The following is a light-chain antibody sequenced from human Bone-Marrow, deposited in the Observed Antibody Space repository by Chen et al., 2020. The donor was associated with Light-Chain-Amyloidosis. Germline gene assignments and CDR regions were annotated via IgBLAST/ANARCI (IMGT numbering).Light chain of an antibody. CDR1: SSDVGGANH. Sequence: QSALTQPASVSGSPGQSITISCTGTSSDVGGANHVSWYQQHPDKAPKLMIYEVTNRPSWVPGRFSGSKSDNTASLTISGLQTEAEADYFCSSYTITITLVFGSGTRVTVL. CDR2: EVT. V-gene: IGLV2-14*01. CDR3: SSYTITITLV. J-gene: IGLJ1*01.